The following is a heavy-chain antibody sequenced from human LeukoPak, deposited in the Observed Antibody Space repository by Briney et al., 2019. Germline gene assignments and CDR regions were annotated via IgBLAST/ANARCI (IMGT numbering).Heavy chain of an antibody. J-gene: IGHJ5*02. D-gene: IGHD2-21*01. V-gene: IGHV4-59*01. Sequence: PSETLSLTCTVSGGSISSYYWSWIRQPPGKGLEWIGYIYYSGSTNYNPSLKSRVTISVDTSKDQFSLKLSSVTAADTAVYYCARTGDDDWFDPWGQGTLVTVSS. CDR1: GGSISSYY. CDR3: ARTGDDDWFDP. CDR2: IYYSGST.